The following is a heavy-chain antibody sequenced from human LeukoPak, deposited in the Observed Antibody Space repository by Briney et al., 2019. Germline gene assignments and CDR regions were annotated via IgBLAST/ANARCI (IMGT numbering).Heavy chain of an antibody. CDR2: ISGSGGST. CDR3: ANPGYDFWSGYFYGMDV. V-gene: IGHV3-23*01. CDR1: GFTFSSYA. Sequence: QPGGSLRLYCAASGFTFSSYAMSWVRQAPGKGLEWVSAISGSGGSTYYADSVKGRFTISRDNSKNTLYLQMNSLRAEDTAVYYCANPGYDFWSGYFYGMDVWGQGTTVTVSS. J-gene: IGHJ6*02. D-gene: IGHD3-3*01.